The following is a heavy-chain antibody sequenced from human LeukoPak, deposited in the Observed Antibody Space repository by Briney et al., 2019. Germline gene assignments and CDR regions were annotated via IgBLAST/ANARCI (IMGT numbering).Heavy chain of an antibody. CDR2: IKSDGST. J-gene: IGHJ1*01. D-gene: IGHD3-22*01. CDR3: ARAPSEIGGYYPEYFRH. Sequence: GGSLRLSCAASGFTFSSYWMHWVRQAPGKGLVWVSRIKSDGSTRYADSVKGRFTISRGNAKNTVSLKMTSLRAEDTGVYYCARAPSEIGGYYPEYFRHWGQGTLVIVSP. V-gene: IGHV3-74*01. CDR1: GFTFSSYW.